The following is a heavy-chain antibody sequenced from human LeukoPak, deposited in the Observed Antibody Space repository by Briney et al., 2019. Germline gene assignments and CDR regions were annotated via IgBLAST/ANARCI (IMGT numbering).Heavy chain of an antibody. CDR3: AKAINGYYYGSGSDY. D-gene: IGHD3-10*01. J-gene: IGHJ4*02. V-gene: IGHV3-30*18. CDR1: GFTFSEYG. Sequence: GGSLRLSCAAAGFTFSEYGMHWVRQAPGKGLEWVAVISYDGNNKYYADSVKGRFTISRDNSKNTLSLQMSSLRVEDTAVYYCAKAINGYYYGSGSDYWGQGTLVTVSS. CDR2: ISYDGNNK.